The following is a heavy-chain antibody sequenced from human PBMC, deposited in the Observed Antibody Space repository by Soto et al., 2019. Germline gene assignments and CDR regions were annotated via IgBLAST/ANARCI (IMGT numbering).Heavy chain of an antibody. D-gene: IGHD4-4*01. CDR2: IIPIFVTA. CDR3: ARDGGVYDYSPFDY. CDR1: GGTFSSYA. V-gene: IGHV1-69*12. J-gene: IGHJ4*02. Sequence: QVQLVQSGAEVKKPGSSVKVSCKASGGTFSSYAISWVRQAPGQGLEWMGGIIPIFVTANYAQKFQGRVTITADESTSTGYMELGSLRSEDTAVYYCARDGGVYDYSPFDYWGQGTLVTVSS.